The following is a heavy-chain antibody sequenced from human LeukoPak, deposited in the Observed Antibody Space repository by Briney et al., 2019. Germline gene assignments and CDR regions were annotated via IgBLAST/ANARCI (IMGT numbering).Heavy chain of an antibody. J-gene: IGHJ4*02. D-gene: IGHD3-10*01. CDR1: GGSISSSSYY. V-gene: IGHV4-39*07. CDR3: ARDSAQVLWSSLDY. Sequence: SETLSLTCTVSGGSISSSSYYWGWLRQPPGKGLEWIGSIYYSGSTYYNPSLKSRVTISVDTSKNQFSLKLSSVTAADTAVYYCARDSAQVLWSSLDYWGQGTLVTVSS. CDR2: IYYSGST.